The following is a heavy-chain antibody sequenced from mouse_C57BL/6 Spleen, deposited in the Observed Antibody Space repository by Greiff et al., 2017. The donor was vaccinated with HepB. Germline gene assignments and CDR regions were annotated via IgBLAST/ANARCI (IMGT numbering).Heavy chain of an antibody. V-gene: IGHV3-6*01. Sequence: EVHLVESGPGLVKPSQSLSLTCSVTGYSITSGYYWNWIRQFPGNKLEWMGYISYDGSNNYNPSLKNRISITRDTSKNQFFLKLNSVTTEDTATYYCARAPYYGSSYLYFDYWGQGTTLTVSS. CDR1: GYSITSGYY. D-gene: IGHD1-1*01. J-gene: IGHJ2*01. CDR3: ARAPYYGSSYLYFDY. CDR2: ISYDGSN.